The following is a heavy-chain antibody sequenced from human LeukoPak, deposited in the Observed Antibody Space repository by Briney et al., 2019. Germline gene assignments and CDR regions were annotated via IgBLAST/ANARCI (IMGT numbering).Heavy chain of an antibody. CDR3: ARATPTFFDY. CDR2: ISSSSSYT. V-gene: IGHV3-21*01. D-gene: IGHD2-15*01. J-gene: IGHJ4*02. CDR1: GFTFSSYS. Sequence: GGSLRLSCAASGFTFSSYSMNWVRQAPGEGLEWVSSISSSSSYTYYADSVKGRFTISRDNAKNSLYLQMNSLRAEDTAVYYCARATPTFFDYWGQGTLVTVSS.